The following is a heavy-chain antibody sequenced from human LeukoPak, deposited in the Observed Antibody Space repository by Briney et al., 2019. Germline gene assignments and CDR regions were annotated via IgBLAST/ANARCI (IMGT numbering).Heavy chain of an antibody. CDR1: GGTFSSYA. D-gene: IGHD1-26*01. V-gene: IGHV1-69*04. CDR3: ARGGGGSSHYYYYGMDV. CDR2: IIPILGIA. J-gene: IGHJ6*02. Sequence: ASVKVSCKASGGTFSSYAISWVRQAPGQGLEWMGRIIPILGIANYAQKFQGRVTMTRDTSISTAYMELSRLRSDDTAVYYCARGGGGSSHYYYYGMDVWGQGTTVTVSS.